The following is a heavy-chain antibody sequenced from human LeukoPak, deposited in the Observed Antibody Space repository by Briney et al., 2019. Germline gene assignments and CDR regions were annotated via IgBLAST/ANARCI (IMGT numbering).Heavy chain of an antibody. CDR1: GFTFSSYG. CDR3: AKDRGSGYLTDY. J-gene: IGHJ4*02. Sequence: GGSLRLSCAASGFTFSSYGMHWVRQAPGKGLEWVAVISYDGSNKYYADSVKGRFTISRDNSKNTLYLQMNSLRAEDTAVYYCAKDRGSGYLTDYWGQGTLVTVSS. CDR2: ISYDGSNK. V-gene: IGHV3-30*18. D-gene: IGHD5-12*01.